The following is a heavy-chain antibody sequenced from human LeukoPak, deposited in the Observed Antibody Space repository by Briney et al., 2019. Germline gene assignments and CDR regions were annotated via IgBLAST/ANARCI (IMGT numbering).Heavy chain of an antibody. CDR2: IKQDGSET. J-gene: IGHJ4*02. CDR1: GFTFGNSW. CDR3: ARGAGYNYPYYFDY. V-gene: IGHV3-7*03. D-gene: IGHD5-24*01. Sequence: GGSLRLSCAASGFTFGNSWMTWVRQAPGKGLEWVASIKQDGSETYYVDSVKGRFTISRDNSKNTLYLQMNSLRAEDTAVYYCARGAGYNYPYYFDYWGQGTLVTVSS.